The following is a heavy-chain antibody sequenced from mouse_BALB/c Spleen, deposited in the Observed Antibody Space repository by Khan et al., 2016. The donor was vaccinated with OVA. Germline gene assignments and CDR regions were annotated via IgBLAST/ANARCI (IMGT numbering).Heavy chain of an antibody. CDR2: INTNTGEP. V-gene: IGHV9-3*02. J-gene: IGHJ1*01. CDR1: GYTFTNYG. CDR3: ASRSIYDNYFDV. Sequence: QIQVVQSGPELKKPGETVKISCKASGYTFTNYGMNWVKQAPGKGLKWMGWINTNTGEPTYAEEFKGRFAFSLETSASTTYLQINNLKNEDTATYFCASRSIYDNYFDVWGAGTTVTVSS. D-gene: IGHD1-1*01.